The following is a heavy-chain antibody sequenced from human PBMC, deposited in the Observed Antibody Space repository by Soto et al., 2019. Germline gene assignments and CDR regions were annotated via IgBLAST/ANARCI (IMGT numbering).Heavy chain of an antibody. CDR2: ISYDGSNK. V-gene: IGHV3-30-3*01. D-gene: IGHD2-8*02. CDR1: GFTFSNNA. J-gene: IGHJ6*02. CDR3: AGGTTTTSFSAMDV. Sequence: QVQLVESGGGVVQPGRSLRLSCAASGFTFSNNAMDWVRQAPGKGLEWVAVISYDGSNKYIAESVKGRFTISRDNSKNTLVLQMNNPGGEDTGVFLLAGGTTTTSFSAMDVWGQGTTVTVSS.